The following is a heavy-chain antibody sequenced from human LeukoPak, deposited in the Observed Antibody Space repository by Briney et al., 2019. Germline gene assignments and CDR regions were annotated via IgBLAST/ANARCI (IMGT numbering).Heavy chain of an antibody. V-gene: IGHV3-7*01. Sequence: PGGSLRLSCAASGIILSSYWMSWVRQAPGKGLEWVANIKQDGSEKWYVDSVKGRFTISRDNAKNSLYLQMNSLRVEGTAVYYCAREFRSGYNSRWFDYWGQGTLVTVSS. CDR2: IKQDGSEK. D-gene: IGHD6-19*01. J-gene: IGHJ5*01. CDR3: AREFRSGYNSRWFDY. CDR1: GIILSSYW.